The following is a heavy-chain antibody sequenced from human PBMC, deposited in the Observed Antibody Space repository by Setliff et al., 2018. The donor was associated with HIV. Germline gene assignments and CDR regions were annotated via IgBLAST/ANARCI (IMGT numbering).Heavy chain of an antibody. CDR3: ARPTTGLGGGAAFDI. CDR2: ILYGGTT. Sequence: ASETLSLTCAVSGGSVDSRDYYWGWIRQPPGKGLEWIGNILYGGTTYYTPSLKSRVSMSVDTSTNQFSLRLNSVTAADTAVYYCARPTTGLGGGAAFDIWGQGTMVTVSS. D-gene: IGHD2-8*01. V-gene: IGHV4-39*01. CDR1: GGSVDSRDYY. J-gene: IGHJ3*02.